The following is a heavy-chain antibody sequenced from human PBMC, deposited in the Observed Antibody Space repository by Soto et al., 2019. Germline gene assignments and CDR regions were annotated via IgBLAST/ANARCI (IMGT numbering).Heavy chain of an antibody. Sequence: GASVKVSCKVSGYTLTELSMHWVRQAPGKGLEWMGGFDPEDGETIYAQKFQGRVTITRDTSASTAYMELSSLRSEDTAVYYCARGLNGYSHYFDYWGQGTLVTVSS. V-gene: IGHV1-24*01. CDR1: GYTLTELS. CDR2: FDPEDGET. J-gene: IGHJ4*02. D-gene: IGHD5-18*01. CDR3: ARGLNGYSHYFDY.